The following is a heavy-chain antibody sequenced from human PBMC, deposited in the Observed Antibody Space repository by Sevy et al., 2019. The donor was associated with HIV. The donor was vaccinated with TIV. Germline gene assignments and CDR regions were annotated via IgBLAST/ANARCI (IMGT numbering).Heavy chain of an antibody. CDR1: GGSISAYY. V-gene: IGHV4-59*01. Sequence: SETLSLTCTVFGGSISAYYWSWIRQPPGKGLEYIGYIYYTGSTNYNPSLKSRVTISVDTSKNQFSLRLTSVTAADTAIYYSARAPPVRSGDDYLKWFDPWGQGTLVTVSS. J-gene: IGHJ5*02. D-gene: IGHD5-12*01. CDR3: ARAPPVRSGDDYLKWFDP. CDR2: IYYTGST.